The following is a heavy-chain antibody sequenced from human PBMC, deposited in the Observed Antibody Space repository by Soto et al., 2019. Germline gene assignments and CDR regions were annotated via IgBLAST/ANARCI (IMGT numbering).Heavy chain of an antibody. V-gene: IGHV3-66*01. CDR3: AKEWVYDSSGWSFDD. CDR1: GFTVSSNY. D-gene: IGHD3-22*01. J-gene: IGHJ4*02. Sequence: GGSLRLSCAASGFTVSSNYMSWVRQAPGKGLEWVSVIYSGGSTYYADSVKGRFTISRDNSKNTLYLQMISLRAEDTAVYYCAKEWVYDSSGWSFDDCGQGTLVTVSS. CDR2: IYSGGST.